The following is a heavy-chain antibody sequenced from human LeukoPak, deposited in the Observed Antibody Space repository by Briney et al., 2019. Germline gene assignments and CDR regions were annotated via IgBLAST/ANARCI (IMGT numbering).Heavy chain of an antibody. CDR1: GGSFSGYY. V-gene: IGHV4-34*01. CDR2: INHSGST. D-gene: IGHD6-13*01. CDR3: ATSLSSSWLSFDY. J-gene: IGHJ4*02. Sequence: SETLSLTCAVYGGSFSGYYWSWIRQPPGKGLEWIGEINHSGSTNYNPSLKSRVTISVDTSKNQFSLKLSSVTAADTAVYYCATSLSSSWLSFDYWGQGTLVTVSS.